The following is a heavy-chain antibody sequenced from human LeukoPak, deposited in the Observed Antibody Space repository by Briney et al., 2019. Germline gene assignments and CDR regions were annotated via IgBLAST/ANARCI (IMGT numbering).Heavy chain of an antibody. CDR2: IYHSGST. CDR3: ARDDYDSSGYYYVY. J-gene: IGHJ4*02. Sequence: SQTLSLTCAVSGGSISSGGYSWSWIRQPPGKGLEWIGYIYHSGSTYYNPSLKSRVTISVDRSKNQFSLKLSFVTAADTAVYYCARDDYDSSGYYYVYWGQGTLVTVSS. D-gene: IGHD3-22*01. CDR1: GGSISSGGYS. V-gene: IGHV4-30-2*01.